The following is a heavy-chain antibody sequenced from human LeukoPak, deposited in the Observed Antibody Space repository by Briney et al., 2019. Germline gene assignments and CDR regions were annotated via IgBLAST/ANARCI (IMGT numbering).Heavy chain of an antibody. D-gene: IGHD3-10*01. CDR1: GGPINRCY. V-gene: IGHV4-4*07. J-gene: IGHJ4*02. CDR2: IYTIGTT. Sequence: PSEPLSLTCSVSGGPINRCYWGWVRQPARKGLEWIGRIYTIGTTHYSPSLKSRLTMSVDTSKNQFSLKLRSVTAADAAVYYGGRQGYTASYYFVAYWSQGTLVTVSS. CDR3: GRQGYTASYYFVAY.